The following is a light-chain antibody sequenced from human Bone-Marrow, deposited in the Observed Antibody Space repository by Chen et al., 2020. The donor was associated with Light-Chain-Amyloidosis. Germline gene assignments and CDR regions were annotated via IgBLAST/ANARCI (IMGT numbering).Light chain of an antibody. Sequence: IVLTQSPGTLSLSPGERATLSCRASLSVTSSNLAWYQQKPGQAPRLLIYGASARPTGIPAGFSGSGSGTDFTLTISSLQSEDSAVYYCQQYYNWPRTFGQGTKVEIK. CDR3: QQYYNWPRT. CDR1: LSVTSSN. CDR2: GAS. V-gene: IGKV3-15*01. J-gene: IGKJ1*01.